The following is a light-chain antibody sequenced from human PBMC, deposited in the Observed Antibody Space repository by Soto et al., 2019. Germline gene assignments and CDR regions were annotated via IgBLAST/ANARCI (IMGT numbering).Light chain of an antibody. CDR2: KAS. V-gene: IGKV1-5*03. Sequence: LIIQYTYSASASVVDIVTITCRASQGISSWLAWYQQKPGKAPKLLIYKASTLKSGVPSRFSGSGSGTEFTLTISSLQPDDFATYYCQHDKSYSGEFRQVTKVEVK. CDR1: QGISSW. J-gene: IGKJ1*01. CDR3: QHDKSYSGE.